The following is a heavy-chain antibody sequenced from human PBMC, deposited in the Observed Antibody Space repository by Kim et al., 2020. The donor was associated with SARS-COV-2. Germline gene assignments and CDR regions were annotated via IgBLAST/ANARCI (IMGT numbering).Heavy chain of an antibody. CDR3: AKDDKVADPDYFDY. Sequence: GGSLRLSCAASAFTFSSYAMSWVRQAPGKGLEWVSTISRSGGSTYYPDSVKGRFTISRDNSKNTVYLQMHSLRAEDTAVYYCAKDDKVADPDYFDYWGQGTLVTVSS. CDR1: AFTFSSYA. V-gene: IGHV3-23*01. CDR2: ISRSGGST. D-gene: IGHD5-12*01. J-gene: IGHJ4*02.